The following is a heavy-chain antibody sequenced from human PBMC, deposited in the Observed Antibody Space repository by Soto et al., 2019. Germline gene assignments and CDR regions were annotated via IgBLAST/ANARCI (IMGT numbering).Heavy chain of an antibody. CDR2: IYYSGST. J-gene: IGHJ5*02. CDR1: GGSISSSSYY. CDR3: ARQGLVSSTTLSFWFDP. Sequence: SETLSLTCTVSGGSISSSSYYWGWIRQPPGKGLEWIGSIYYSGSTYYNPSLKSRVTISVDTSKNQFSLKLSSVTAADTAVYYCARQGLVSSTTLSFWFDPWGQGTLVTVSS. D-gene: IGHD2-2*01. V-gene: IGHV4-39*01.